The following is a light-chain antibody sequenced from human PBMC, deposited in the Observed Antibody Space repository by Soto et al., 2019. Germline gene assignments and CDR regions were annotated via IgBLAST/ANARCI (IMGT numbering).Light chain of an antibody. V-gene: IGKV1-5*03. CDR2: QAS. CDR3: EQYDKYPWT. Sequence: DIQMTQSPSTLSASVGDRVTITCRASQSISGWLAWYQQKPGKAPKFLIYQASILESGVPSRFSGSCSGSDSTITVTSLQADVIAAYSCEQYDKYPWTFGEGTAV. J-gene: IGKJ1*01. CDR1: QSISGW.